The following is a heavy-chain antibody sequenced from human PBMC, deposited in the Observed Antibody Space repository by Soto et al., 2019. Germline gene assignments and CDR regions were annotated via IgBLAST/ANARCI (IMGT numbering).Heavy chain of an antibody. Sequence: SETLSLTCSVSTDSMRTYYWTWIRQAPGKGLEWIGQISHTGRTKYNPSLESRVTISVDTSRKQFSLKLTSVTAADTALYYCARDDKKGLLEFWRQG. J-gene: IGHJ4*02. D-gene: IGHD3-3*01. V-gene: IGHV4-59*01. CDR1: TDSMRTYY. CDR2: ISHTGRT. CDR3: ARDDKKGLLEF.